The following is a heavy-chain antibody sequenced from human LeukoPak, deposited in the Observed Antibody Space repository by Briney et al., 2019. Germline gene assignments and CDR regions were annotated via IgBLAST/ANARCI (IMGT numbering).Heavy chain of an antibody. Sequence: PSETLSLTCAVYGGSFSGYYWSWIRQPPGKGLEWIGEINHSGSTNYNPSLKSRVTISVDTSKNQFSLKLSSVTAADTAVYYCARGRPKYSNSPPDYWGQGTLVTVSS. D-gene: IGHD4-11*01. J-gene: IGHJ4*02. CDR2: INHSGST. CDR3: ARGRPKYSNSPPDY. CDR1: GGSFSGYY. V-gene: IGHV4-34*01.